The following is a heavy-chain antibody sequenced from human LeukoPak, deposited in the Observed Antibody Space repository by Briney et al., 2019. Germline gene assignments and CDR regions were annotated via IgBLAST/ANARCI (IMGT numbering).Heavy chain of an antibody. V-gene: IGHV3-21*01. CDR1: GFTFSSYS. Sequence: GSLRLSCAASGFTFSSYSMNWVRQAPGKGLEWVSSISSSSSYIYYADSVKGRFTISRDNAKNSLYLQMNGLRAEDTAVYYCARDRAGSYAQDYWRQGPLVTVAS. J-gene: IGHJ4*02. CDR2: ISSSSSYI. D-gene: IGHD1-26*01. CDR3: ARDRAGSYAQDY.